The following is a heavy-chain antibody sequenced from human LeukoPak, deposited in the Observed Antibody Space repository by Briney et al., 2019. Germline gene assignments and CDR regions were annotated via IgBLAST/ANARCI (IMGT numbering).Heavy chain of an antibody. CDR3: ATGGSRPGTFDI. D-gene: IGHD1-26*01. CDR1: LGSLTSSY. V-gene: IGHV4-4*07. J-gene: IGHJ3*02. Sequence: PSETLSLTRTLSLGSLTSSYWSSIRHPPRKGLEWLGRIYTTGSTNYNPSLKSRVPMSVDASKNQFSLRLRSVSAAGTAVYYCATGGSRPGTFDIWGQGTMVTVSS. CDR2: IYTTGST.